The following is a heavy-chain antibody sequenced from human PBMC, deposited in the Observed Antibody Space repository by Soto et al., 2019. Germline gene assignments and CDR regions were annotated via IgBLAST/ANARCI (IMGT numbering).Heavy chain of an antibody. CDR3: ARVVYEWPGVVDY. D-gene: IGHD3-3*01. J-gene: IGHJ4*02. CDR2: IYYSGST. Sequence: QVQLQESGPGLVKPSETLSLTCTVSGGSVSSGSYYWSWIRQPPGKGLEWIGYIYYSGSTNYNPSLKSRVTISVDTSKNQFSLKLSSVTAADTAVYYCARVVYEWPGVVDYWGQGNLVTVSS. CDR1: GGSVSSGSYY. V-gene: IGHV4-61*01.